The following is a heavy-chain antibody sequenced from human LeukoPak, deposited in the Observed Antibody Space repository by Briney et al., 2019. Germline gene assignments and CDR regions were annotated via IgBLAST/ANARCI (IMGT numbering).Heavy chain of an antibody. CDR2: INHSGST. CDR3: ARVGTSYPHVWYFDY. D-gene: IGHD1-26*01. V-gene: IGHV4-34*01. J-gene: IGHJ4*02. Sequence: PSETLSLTCAVYGGSFSGYYWSWIRQPPGKGLEWIGEINHSGSTNYNPSLKSRVTMSVDTSKNQFSLKLSSVTAADTAVYYCARVGTSYPHVWYFDYWGQGTLVTVSS. CDR1: GGSFSGYY.